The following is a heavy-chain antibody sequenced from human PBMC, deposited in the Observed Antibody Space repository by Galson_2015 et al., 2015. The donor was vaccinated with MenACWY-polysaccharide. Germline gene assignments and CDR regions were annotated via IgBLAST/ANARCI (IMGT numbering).Heavy chain of an antibody. J-gene: IGHJ2*01. D-gene: IGHD6-19*01. V-gene: IGHV4-59*01. Sequence: SETLSLTCTVSGGSISSYYWNWIRQPPGKGLEWVGYINYSGSTNHNPSLKSRVTMSVDTSKNQFSLNLTSVTDADTAMYYCARAIAVAGQRRDFDLWGRGTLVTVSS. CDR1: GGSISSYY. CDR3: ARAIAVAGQRRDFDL. CDR2: INYSGST.